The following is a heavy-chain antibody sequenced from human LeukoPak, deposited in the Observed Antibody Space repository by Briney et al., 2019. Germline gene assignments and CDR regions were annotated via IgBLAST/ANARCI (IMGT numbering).Heavy chain of an antibody. CDR2: FDPEDGET. V-gene: IGHV1-24*01. D-gene: IGHD3-22*01. CDR3: ATAPQQYYYDSSGYYYFDY. J-gene: IGHJ4*02. Sequence: EASVKVSCKVSGYTLTELSMHWVRQAPGKGLEWMGGFDPEDGETIYAQKFQGRVTMTEDTSTDTAYMELSSLRSEDTAVYYCATAPQQYYYDSSGYYYFDYWGQGTLVTVSS. CDR1: GYTLTELS.